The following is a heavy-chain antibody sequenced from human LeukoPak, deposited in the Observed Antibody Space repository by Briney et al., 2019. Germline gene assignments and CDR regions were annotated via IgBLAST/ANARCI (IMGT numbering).Heavy chain of an antibody. CDR1: GFTFSDYY. CDR2: ISSSGSTI. V-gene: IGHV3-11*04. Sequence: GGSLRLSCAASGFTFSDYYMSWIRQAPGKGLEWVTYISSSGSTIYYADSVKGRFTISRDNAKNSLYLQMNSLRAEDTAVYYCARVPPYDFWSGYYYYYYMDVWGKGTTVTVSS. CDR3: ARVPPYDFWSGYYYYYYMDV. D-gene: IGHD3-3*01. J-gene: IGHJ6*03.